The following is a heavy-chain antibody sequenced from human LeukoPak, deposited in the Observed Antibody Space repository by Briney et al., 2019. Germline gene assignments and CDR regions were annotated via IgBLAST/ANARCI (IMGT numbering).Heavy chain of an antibody. CDR2: IYYSGST. CDR3: ARMEQWLVFTVNAFDI. CDR1: GGSISSYY. Sequence: SETLSLTCTVSGGSISSYYWSWVRQPPGKGLEWVGYIYYSGSTNYNPSLKSRVTISVDTSKNQFSLKLSSVTAAATAAYYCARMEQWLVFTVNAFDIWGQGTMVTVSS. J-gene: IGHJ3*02. V-gene: IGHV4-59*12. D-gene: IGHD6-19*01.